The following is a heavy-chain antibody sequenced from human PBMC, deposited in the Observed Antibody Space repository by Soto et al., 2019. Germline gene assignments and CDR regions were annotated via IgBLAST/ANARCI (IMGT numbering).Heavy chain of an antibody. CDR2: INSDGSST. V-gene: IGHV3-74*01. Sequence: EVQLVESAGGLVQPGGSLRLSCAASGFTFSSYWMHWVRQAPGKGLVWVSRINSDGSSTSYADSVKGRFTISRDNAKNTLYLQMNSLRADDTAVYYCARMSEMATILVDYWGQGTLVTVSS. CDR3: ARMSEMATILVDY. CDR1: GFTFSSYW. D-gene: IGHD5-12*01. J-gene: IGHJ4*02.